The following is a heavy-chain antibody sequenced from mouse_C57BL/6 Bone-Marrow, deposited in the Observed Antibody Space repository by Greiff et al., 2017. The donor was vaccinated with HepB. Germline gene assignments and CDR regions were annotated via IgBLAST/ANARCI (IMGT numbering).Heavy chain of an antibody. CDR3: ARDIQGLPHYYAMDY. V-gene: IGHV5-9*01. CDR2: ISGGGGNT. Sequence: EVQLVESGGGLVKPGGSLKLSCAASGFTFSSYTMSWVRQTPEKRLEWVATISGGGGNTYYPDSVKGRFTISRDNAKNTLYLQMSSLRSEDTALYYCARDIQGLPHYYAMDYWGQGTSVTVSS. J-gene: IGHJ4*01. CDR1: GFTFSSYT. D-gene: IGHD2-2*01.